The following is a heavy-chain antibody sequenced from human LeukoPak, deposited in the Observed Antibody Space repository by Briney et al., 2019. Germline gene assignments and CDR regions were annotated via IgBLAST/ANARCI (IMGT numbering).Heavy chain of an antibody. J-gene: IGHJ4*02. Sequence: SETLSLTCTVSGGSISSYYWSWIRQPPGKGLEWIGYIYYSGSTYYNPSLKSRVTISVDTSKNQFSLKLTSVTAADTAVYYCAKEGGYSNGGLDYWGQGTLVTVSS. CDR3: AKEGGYSNGGLDY. D-gene: IGHD5-18*01. CDR2: IYYSGST. CDR1: GGSISSYY. V-gene: IGHV4-59*12.